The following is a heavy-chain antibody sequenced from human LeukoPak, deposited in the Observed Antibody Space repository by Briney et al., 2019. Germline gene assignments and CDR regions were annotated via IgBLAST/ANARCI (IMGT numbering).Heavy chain of an antibody. CDR2: IYYSGST. CDR3: ARHVRSGDTATFDY. D-gene: IGHD7-27*01. J-gene: IGHJ4*02. Sequence: SHTLSLTCTVSGDSISSGTYSWGWIRQPPGKGLEWIGSIYYSGSTYYNPSLKSRVTISVDTSKNQFSLKLSSVTAADTAVYYCARHVRSGDTATFDYWGQGTLVTVSS. V-gene: IGHV4-39*01. CDR1: GDSISSGTYS.